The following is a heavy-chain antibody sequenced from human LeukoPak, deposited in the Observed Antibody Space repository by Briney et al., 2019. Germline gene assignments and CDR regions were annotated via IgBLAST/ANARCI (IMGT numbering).Heavy chain of an antibody. D-gene: IGHD6-13*01. CDR2: VYYTGST. CDR3: ARASGAAAAWWFDP. V-gene: IGHV4-39*07. Sequence: PSETLSLTCNVSGGTISTSSYYWGWIRQPPGKGLEWIGSVYYTGSTYYSPSLKSQVTISVDTSKNEFSLKLNSVTAADTAVYFCARASGAAAAWWFDPWGQGTLVTVSS. J-gene: IGHJ5*02. CDR1: GGTISTSSYY.